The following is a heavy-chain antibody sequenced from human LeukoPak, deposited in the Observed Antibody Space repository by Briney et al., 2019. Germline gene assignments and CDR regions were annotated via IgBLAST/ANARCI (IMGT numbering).Heavy chain of an antibody. Sequence: GGSLRLSCAASAFTFSSYGMHWVRQAPGKGLEYVSAISSNGGSTYYANSVKGRFTISRDNSKNTLYLQMGSLRAEDMAVYYCARGTYYDILTGYYNYWGQGTLVTVSS. V-gene: IGHV3-64*01. CDR3: ARGTYYDILTGYYNY. CDR1: AFTFSSYG. J-gene: IGHJ4*02. D-gene: IGHD3-9*01. CDR2: ISSNGGST.